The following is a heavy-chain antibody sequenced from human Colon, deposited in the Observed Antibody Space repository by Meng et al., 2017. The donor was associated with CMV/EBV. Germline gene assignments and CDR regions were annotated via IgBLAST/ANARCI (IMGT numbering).Heavy chain of an antibody. CDR3: ARVRPYISDWTFDF. D-gene: IGHD2-21*02. V-gene: IGHV2-70D*14. Sequence: SGPTLVKPTETLTLTCTFSGFSLHAPLMRVVWIRQSPGQALEWLARVDWTDDKFYKSSLKTRLTISKDTSKNQVVLTMTDMDPVDTASYFCARVRPYISDWTFDFWGPGILVTVSS. J-gene: IGHJ4*02. CDR2: VDWTDDK. CDR1: GFSLHAPLMR.